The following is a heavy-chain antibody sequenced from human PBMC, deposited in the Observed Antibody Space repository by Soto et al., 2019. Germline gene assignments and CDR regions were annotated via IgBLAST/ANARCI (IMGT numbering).Heavy chain of an antibody. J-gene: IGHJ4*02. D-gene: IGHD1-1*01. CDR2: IKQDGSDT. V-gene: IGHV3-7*04. CDR3: ATDLGTTMARH. Sequence: GGSLRLSCAASGFTLRNSRMSWVRQAPGKGLEWVANIKQDGSDTYYVDSVKGRFTISRDNAKNSLYLQMNGLRAEDTAVYYCATDLGTTMARHWGQGTLVTVS. CDR1: GFTLRNSR.